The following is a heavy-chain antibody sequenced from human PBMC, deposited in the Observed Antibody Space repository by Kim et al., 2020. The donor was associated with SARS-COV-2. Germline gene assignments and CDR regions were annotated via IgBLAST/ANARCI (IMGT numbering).Heavy chain of an antibody. Sequence: KGRFTISRDKSKNTLYLQMNSLRAEDTAVYYCAKAKYYYGSGSYYNAFDYWGQGTLVTVSS. D-gene: IGHD3-10*01. V-gene: IGHV3-23*01. J-gene: IGHJ4*02. CDR3: AKAKYYYGSGSYYNAFDY.